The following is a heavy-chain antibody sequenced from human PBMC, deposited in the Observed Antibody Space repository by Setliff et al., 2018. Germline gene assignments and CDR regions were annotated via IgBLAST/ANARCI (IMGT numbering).Heavy chain of an antibody. CDR3: ARGAGWWDL. J-gene: IGHJ5*02. V-gene: IGHV4-4*08. CDR1: GGSISSYY. Sequence: SETLSLTCTVSGGSISSYYWSWIQQPPGKGLEWIGYIHISGSTNYNPSLKSRVTISVDTSKNQFSLKLSSVTAADTAVYYCARGAGWWDLWGQGTLVTVSS. CDR2: IHISGST.